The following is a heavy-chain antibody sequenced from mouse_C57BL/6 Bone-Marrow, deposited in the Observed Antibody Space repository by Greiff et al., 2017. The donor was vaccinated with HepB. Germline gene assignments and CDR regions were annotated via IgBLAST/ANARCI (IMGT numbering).Heavy chain of an antibody. V-gene: IGHV1-74*01. CDR1: GYTFTSYW. D-gene: IGHD1-1*01. Sequence: QVQLQQPGAELVKPGASVKVSRKASGYTFTSYWMHWVKQRPGQGLEWIGRIHPSDSDTNYNQKFKGKATLTVDKSSSTAYMQLSSLTSEDSAVYYCAGTVVAEGFAYWGQGTLVTVSA. CDR3: AGTVVAEGFAY. CDR2: IHPSDSDT. J-gene: IGHJ3*01.